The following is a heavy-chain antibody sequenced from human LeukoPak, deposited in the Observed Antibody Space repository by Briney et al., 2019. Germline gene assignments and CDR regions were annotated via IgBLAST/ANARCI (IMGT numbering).Heavy chain of an antibody. CDR2: ISWNSGSI. CDR1: GFTLDDYA. D-gene: IGHD6-19*01. Sequence: GGSLRLSCAASGFTLDDYAMHWVRQAPGKGLEWVSGISWNSGSIGYADSVKGRFTISRDNAKNSLYLQMNSLRAEDTALYYCAKDQSPSIAVAGTGFDYWGQGTLVTVSS. V-gene: IGHV3-9*01. J-gene: IGHJ4*02. CDR3: AKDQSPSIAVAGTGFDY.